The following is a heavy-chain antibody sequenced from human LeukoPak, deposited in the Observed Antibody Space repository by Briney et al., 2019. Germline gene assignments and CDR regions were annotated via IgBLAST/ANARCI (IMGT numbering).Heavy chain of an antibody. V-gene: IGHV3-48*01. CDR1: GFTFSSYS. Sequence: RGSLRLSCAASGFTFSSYSMNWVRQAPGKGLEWVSYISSSSSTIYYADSVKGRFTISRDNAKNSLYLQMNSLRAEDTAVYYCARDLKVRGNDAFDIWGQGTMVTVSS. CDR2: ISSSSSTI. CDR3: ARDLKVRGNDAFDI. J-gene: IGHJ3*02. D-gene: IGHD3-10*01.